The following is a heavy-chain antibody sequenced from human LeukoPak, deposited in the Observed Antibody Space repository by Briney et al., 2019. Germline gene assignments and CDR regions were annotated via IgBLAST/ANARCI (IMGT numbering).Heavy chain of an antibody. CDR2: VYYGGST. CDR3: ARGGIRGYSAFDNLDF. Sequence: SETLSLTCAVSGASINDFYWTWIRQPPRKGLEWIGYVYYGGSTNYNPSLKSRVSMSVDTSKNQFSLTLTSVTAADTAFYYCARGGIRGYSAFDNLDFWGLGTHVTVSS. V-gene: IGHV4-59*01. J-gene: IGHJ4*02. CDR1: GASINDFY. D-gene: IGHD5-12*01.